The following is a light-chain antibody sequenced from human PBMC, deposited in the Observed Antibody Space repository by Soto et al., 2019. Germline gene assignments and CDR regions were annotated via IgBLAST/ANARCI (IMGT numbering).Light chain of an antibody. V-gene: IGKV3-15*01. J-gene: IGKJ1*01. CDR2: GAS. Sequence: IVMTQSPATLCVSPGGRSTLSCRSSESVSSSLAWYQHKPGQSPRLLIYGASTRATNIAARFSGSGSGTEFTLTISNLQPDDFATYYCQQYESYSPWTFGQGTKVDIK. CDR1: ESVSSS. CDR3: QQYESYSPWT.